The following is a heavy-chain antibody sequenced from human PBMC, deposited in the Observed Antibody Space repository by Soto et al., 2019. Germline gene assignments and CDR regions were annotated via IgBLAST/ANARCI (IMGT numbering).Heavy chain of an antibody. Sequence: EVQLVESGGGLVQPGGSLRLSCAASGFTFSSYWMHWVRQAPGKGLVWVSRINSDGSSTSYADSVKGRFTISRDNAKHTLYLQMNSLRAEDTAVYYCARDGRRITIFGVVIKGGWFDPWGQGTLVTVSS. CDR2: INSDGSST. D-gene: IGHD3-3*01. J-gene: IGHJ5*02. CDR1: GFTFSSYW. V-gene: IGHV3-74*01. CDR3: ARDGRRITIFGVVIKGGWFDP.